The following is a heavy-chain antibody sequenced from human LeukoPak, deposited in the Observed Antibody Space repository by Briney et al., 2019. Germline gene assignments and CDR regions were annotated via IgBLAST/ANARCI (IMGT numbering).Heavy chain of an antibody. CDR3: AREVGARFGELLYGAFDI. J-gene: IGHJ3*02. Sequence: GGSLRLSCAASGFTVSSNYMSWVRQAPGKGLEWVSVIYSGGSTYYADSVKGRFTISRDNSKNTLYLQMNSLRAEDTAVYYCAREVGARFGELLYGAFDIWGQGTMVTVSS. D-gene: IGHD3-10*01. V-gene: IGHV3-66*02. CDR2: IYSGGST. CDR1: GFTVSSNY.